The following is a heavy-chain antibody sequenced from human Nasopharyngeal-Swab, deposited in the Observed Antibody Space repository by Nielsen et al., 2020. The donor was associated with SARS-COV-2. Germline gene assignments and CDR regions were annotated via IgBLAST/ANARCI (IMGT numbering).Heavy chain of an antibody. CDR2: ISSSSSYI. CDR3: ARDEQLAYGMDV. CDR1: GFTFSSYS. Sequence: GESLNIYCAASGFTFSSYSMKWVRQAPGKGLEWVSSISSSSSYIYYADSVKGRFTISSDNAKNSLYLQMNSLRAEDTAVYYCARDEQLAYGMDVWGQGTTVTVSS. V-gene: IGHV3-21*01. J-gene: IGHJ6*02. D-gene: IGHD6-6*01.